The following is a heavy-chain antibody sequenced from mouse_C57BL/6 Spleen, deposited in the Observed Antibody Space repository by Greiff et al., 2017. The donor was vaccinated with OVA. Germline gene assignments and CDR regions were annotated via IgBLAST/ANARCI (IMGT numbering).Heavy chain of an antibody. D-gene: IGHD1-1*01. CDR1: GYSFTGYY. CDR2: INPSTGGT. J-gene: IGHJ1*03. V-gene: IGHV1-42*01. Sequence: EVQLQQSGPELVKPGASVKISCKASGYSFTGYYMNWVKQSPEKSLEWIGEINPSTGGTTYNQKFKAKATLTVDKSSSTAYMQLKSLTSEDSAVYYCARKGISVTTVPSFWNFDVWGTGTTVTVSS. CDR3: ARKGISVTTVPSFWNFDV.